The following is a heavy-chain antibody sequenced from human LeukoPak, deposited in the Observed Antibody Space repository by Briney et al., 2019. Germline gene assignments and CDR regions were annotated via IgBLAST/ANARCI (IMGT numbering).Heavy chain of an antibody. D-gene: IGHD2-21*02. J-gene: IGHJ4*02. CDR3: ARDDRIQLWLSYCGGDCPSGYFDY. V-gene: IGHV3-7*01. CDR1: GFTFSSYW. CDR2: IKQDGSEK. Sequence: GGSLRLSCAASGFTFSSYWMSWVRQAPGKGLEWVANIKQDGSEKYYVDSVKGRFTISRDNAKNSLYLQMNSLRAEDTAVYYCARDDRIQLWLSYCGGDCPSGYFDYWGQGTLVTVSS.